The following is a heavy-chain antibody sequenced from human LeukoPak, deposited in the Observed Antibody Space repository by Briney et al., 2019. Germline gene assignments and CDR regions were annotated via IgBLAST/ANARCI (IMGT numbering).Heavy chain of an antibody. D-gene: IGHD4-23*01. V-gene: IGHV3-48*03. CDR3: VRGYSGGY. J-gene: IGHJ4*01. CDR1: GFTFSGYD. CDR2: ISSSASTI. Sequence: SGGSLRLSCTASGFTFSGYDIHWVRQAPGRGLEWLSFISSSASTISYADSVKGRFTISRDNAKNSLYLQMNSLRAEDTAVYYWVRGYSGGYWGQGTLVIVSS.